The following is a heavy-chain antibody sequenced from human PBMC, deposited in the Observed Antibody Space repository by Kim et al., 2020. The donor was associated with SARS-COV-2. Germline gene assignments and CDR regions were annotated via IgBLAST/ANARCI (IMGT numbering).Heavy chain of an antibody. J-gene: IGHJ4*02. D-gene: IGHD3-10*01. V-gene: IGHV1-3*04. CDR3: ARGGRFSGSGSQFDH. Sequence: ASVKVSCKASGYTFSNNGIDWVRRAPGQRLEWMGWINIGNGNTEYSEKFYDRLTITRDASASASYMELSRLTSEDSGVYYCARGGRFSGSGSQFDHWGQG. CDR2: INIGNGNT. CDR1: GYTFSNNG.